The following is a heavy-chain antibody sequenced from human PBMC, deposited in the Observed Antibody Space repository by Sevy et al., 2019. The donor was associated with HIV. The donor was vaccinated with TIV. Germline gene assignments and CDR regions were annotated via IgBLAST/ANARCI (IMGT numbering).Heavy chain of an antibody. Sequence: GGSLRLSCAASGFTFSSYEMNWVRQAPGKGLEWVSYISSSGSTIYYADSVKGRFTISRDNAKNSLYLQMNSLRAEDTAVYYCAREFPHSSSDAFDIWGQGTMVTVSS. CDR2: ISSSGSTI. CDR1: GFTFSSYE. V-gene: IGHV3-48*03. CDR3: AREFPHSSSDAFDI. J-gene: IGHJ3*02. D-gene: IGHD6-13*01.